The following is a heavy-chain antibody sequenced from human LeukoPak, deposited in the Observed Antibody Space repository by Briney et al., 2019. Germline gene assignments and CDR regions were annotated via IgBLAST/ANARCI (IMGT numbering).Heavy chain of an antibody. CDR3: AREGGFSTTGVRNWFDP. CDR1: GYTFTGYY. Sequence: ASVKVSCKASGYTFTGYYMHWVRQAPGEGLEWMGCINPNSGGTNYAQKFQGRVTMTRDTSIRTAYMARSRLRSDDTAVYYCAREGGFSTTGVRNWFDPWGQGTLVTVPS. V-gene: IGHV1-2*02. CDR2: INPNSGGT. J-gene: IGHJ5*02. D-gene: IGHD2-8*01.